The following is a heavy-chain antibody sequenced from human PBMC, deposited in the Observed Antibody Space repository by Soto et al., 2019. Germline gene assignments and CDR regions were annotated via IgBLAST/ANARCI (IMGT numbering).Heavy chain of an antibody. CDR2: ISDNGGST. CDR1: GFTFNNNV. Sequence: EVQLLESGGGLVQPGGSLRLSCAAPGFTFNNNVMNWVRQAPGKGLEWVSGISDNGGSTYYADSVKGRCTISRDNSKNTLYLQMNSLRADDTAVYYCAKEVYGAARGAMDVWGQGTTATVSS. V-gene: IGHV3-23*01. CDR3: AKEVYGAARGAMDV. J-gene: IGHJ6*02. D-gene: IGHD3-10*01.